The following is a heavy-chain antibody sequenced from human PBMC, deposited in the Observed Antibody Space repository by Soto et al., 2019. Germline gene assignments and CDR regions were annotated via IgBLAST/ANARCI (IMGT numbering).Heavy chain of an antibody. CDR1: GGCISSGGYY. CDR2: IYYSGST. CDR3: ARVCGGDCHYGMDL. V-gene: IGHV4-31*03. Sequence: QVQLQESGPGLVKPSQTQSLTCTVSGGCISSGGYYWSWIRQHPGKGLEWIGYIYYSGSTYYNPSLKSRVTISVDTSKNQFSLKLSSVTAADTAVYYCARVCGGDCHYGMDLWGQGTTVTVSS. J-gene: IGHJ6*02. D-gene: IGHD2-21*02.